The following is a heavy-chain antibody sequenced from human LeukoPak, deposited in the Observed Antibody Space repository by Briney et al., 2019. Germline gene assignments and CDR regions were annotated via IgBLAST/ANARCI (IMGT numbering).Heavy chain of an antibody. CDR2: IYYSGST. CDR3: ARGQRYSSGWYGPDFDY. Sequence: SETLSLTCTVSGGSISSYYWSWIRQPPGKGLEWIGYIYYSGSTNYNPSLKSRVTISVDTSKNQFSPKLSSVTAADTAVYYCARGQRYSSGWYGPDFDYWGQGTLVTVSS. J-gene: IGHJ4*02. D-gene: IGHD6-19*01. V-gene: IGHV4-59*01. CDR1: GGSISSYY.